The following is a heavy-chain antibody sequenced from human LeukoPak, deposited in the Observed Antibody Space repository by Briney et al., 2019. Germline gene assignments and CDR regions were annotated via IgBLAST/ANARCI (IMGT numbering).Heavy chain of an antibody. CDR1: GFIFRNFA. J-gene: IGHJ4*02. CDR2: MWTDRSDK. Sequence: GGSLRLSCAASGFIFRNFAMQWVRQAPGKGLEWVGVMWTDRSDKYYADSVKGRFTISRDNSRNALYLQMNSLRAEDTAVYYCGRYGVVGATPDYWGQGTLVTVSP. CDR3: GRYGVVGATPDY. V-gene: IGHV3-33*01. D-gene: IGHD1-26*01.